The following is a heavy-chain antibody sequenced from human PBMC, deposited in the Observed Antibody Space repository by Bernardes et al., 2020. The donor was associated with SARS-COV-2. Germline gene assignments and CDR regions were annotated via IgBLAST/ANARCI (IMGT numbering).Heavy chain of an antibody. CDR2: MYTSGST. D-gene: IGHD2-15*01. Sequence: SETLSLTCTVSGGSISTYYWSWIRQPAGKGLEWIGRMYTSGSTNYNPSLKSRVTMSVDTSKNQFSLKLSSVTAADTAVYYCARWSIGYCSGGSCYSAFDYWGQGTLVTVSS. J-gene: IGHJ4*02. CDR1: GGSISTYY. V-gene: IGHV4-4*07. CDR3: ARWSIGYCSGGSCYSAFDY.